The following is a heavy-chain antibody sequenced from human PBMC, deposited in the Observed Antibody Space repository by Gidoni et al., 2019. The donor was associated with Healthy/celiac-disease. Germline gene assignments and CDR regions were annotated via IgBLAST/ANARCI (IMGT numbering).Heavy chain of an antibody. D-gene: IGHD2-21*02. J-gene: IGHJ2*01. CDR1: GYTFTSYG. V-gene: IGHV1-18*01. Sequence: QVQLVQSGAEVKKPGASVKVSCKASGYTFTSYGISWVRQAPGQGLEWMGWISAYNGNTNYAQKLQGRVTMTTDTSTSTAYMELRSLRSDDTAVYYGARVTAAYCGGDCYSFWYFDLWGRGTLVTVSS. CDR2: ISAYNGNT. CDR3: ARVTAAYCGGDCYSFWYFDL.